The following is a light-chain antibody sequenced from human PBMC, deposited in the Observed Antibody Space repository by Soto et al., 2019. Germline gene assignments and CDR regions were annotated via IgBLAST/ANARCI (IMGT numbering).Light chain of an antibody. CDR1: QSVSSN. CDR2: GAS. J-gene: IGKJ1*01. CDR3: QQYNNWPPWT. Sequence: EIVSTQSPATLSVSPGERATLSCRASQSVSSNLAWYQQKPGQAPRLLIYGASTRATGIPARFSGSGSGTEFTLTISSLQAEDFAVYYCQQYNNWPPWTCGQGTKVDIK. V-gene: IGKV3-15*01.